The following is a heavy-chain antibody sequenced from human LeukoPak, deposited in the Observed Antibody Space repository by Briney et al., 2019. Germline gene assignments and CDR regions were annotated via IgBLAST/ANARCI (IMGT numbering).Heavy chain of an antibody. Sequence: SETLSLTCAVYGGSFSGYYWSWIRQPPGKGLEWIGEINHSGSTNYNPSLTSRVTISVDTSKNQFSLKLSSVTAADTAVYYCARGGIPISSGWFHYWGQGTLVTVSS. J-gene: IGHJ4*02. CDR2: INHSGST. CDR1: GGSFSGYY. CDR3: ARGGIPISSGWFHY. D-gene: IGHD6-19*01. V-gene: IGHV4-34*01.